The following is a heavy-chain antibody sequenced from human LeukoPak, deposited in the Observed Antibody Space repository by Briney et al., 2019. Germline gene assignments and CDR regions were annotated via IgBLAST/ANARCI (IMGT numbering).Heavy chain of an antibody. V-gene: IGHV4-4*07. CDR1: GGSISSYY. Sequence: PSETLSHTCTVSGGSISSYYWSWIRQPAGKGLEWIGRIYTSGSTNYNPSLKSRVTMSVDTSKNQFSLKLSSVTAADTAVYYCARVKDEYSSSWYGWFDPWGQGTLVTVSS. CDR2: IYTSGST. D-gene: IGHD6-13*01. J-gene: IGHJ5*02. CDR3: ARVKDEYSSSWYGWFDP.